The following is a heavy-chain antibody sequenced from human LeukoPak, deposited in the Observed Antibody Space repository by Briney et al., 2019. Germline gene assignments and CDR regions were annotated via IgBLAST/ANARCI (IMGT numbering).Heavy chain of an antibody. CDR1: GFTFTNYN. D-gene: IGHD6-13*01. CDR3: ARVGSSWYFGWFDP. CDR2: INPSGGST. J-gene: IGHJ5*02. Sequence: ASVKVSCKASGFTFTNYNMHWVRQAPGQGLEWMGIINPSGGSTNYAQNFQARVTMTRDTSTSTVYMELGSLRSEDTAVYYCARVGSSWYFGWFDPWGQGTLVTVSS. V-gene: IGHV1-46*01.